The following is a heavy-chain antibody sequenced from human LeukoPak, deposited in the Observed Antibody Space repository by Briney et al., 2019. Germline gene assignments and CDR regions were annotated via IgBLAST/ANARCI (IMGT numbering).Heavy chain of an antibody. J-gene: IGHJ4*02. V-gene: IGHV4-59*06. CDR2: VYYTGST. D-gene: IGHD5-18*01. CDR1: GGSMTEKY. CDR3: AGTLMSGYSYPFGF. Sequence: SETLSLTCTVTGGSMTEKYWNWIRQAPGKGPEWLGYVYYTGSTYYNPSLKSRVTVSIDTSQNQFSLTLTSVTPADTAVYFCAGTLMSGYSYPFGFWGQGTQVTVSS.